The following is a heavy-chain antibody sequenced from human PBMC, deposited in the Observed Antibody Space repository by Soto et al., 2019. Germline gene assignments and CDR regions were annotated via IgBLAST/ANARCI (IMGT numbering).Heavy chain of an antibody. CDR1: GFTFSAYA. D-gene: IGHD4-17*01. V-gene: IGHV3-23*01. CDR2: IRGIGSGT. J-gene: IGHJ4*01. CDR3: AKDNYGGNEGGRFDY. Sequence: GGSLRLSCAASGFTFSAYAMNWVRQAPGKGLEWVSAIRGIGSGTYYADSVKGRFTISRDNSKNTVYLQIDSLRAEDTAVYYCAKDNYGGNEGGRFDYWGHGTLVTVSS.